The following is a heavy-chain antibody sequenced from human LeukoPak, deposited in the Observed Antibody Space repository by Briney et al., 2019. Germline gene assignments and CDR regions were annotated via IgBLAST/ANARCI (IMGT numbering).Heavy chain of an antibody. V-gene: IGHV4-61*01. Sequence: PSETLSLTCPVSGGSVSSNTYYWSWIRQPPGEGLEWIGYVSYTGITNYNPSLRSRVTISADTSKNQFSLKLTSVTAADTAVYYCANQPPVPYTAFDSWGQGTLVTVSS. CDR3: ANQPPVPYTAFDS. D-gene: IGHD3-16*01. CDR2: VSYTGIT. CDR1: GGSVSSNTYY. J-gene: IGHJ4*02.